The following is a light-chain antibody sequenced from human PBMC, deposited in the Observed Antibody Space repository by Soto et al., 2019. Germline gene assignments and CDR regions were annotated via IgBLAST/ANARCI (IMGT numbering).Light chain of an antibody. CDR2: DIN. Sequence: QSALTQPASVSGSPGQSITISCTGTSSDVGNYIFVSWYRQHPGKAPKLMIYDINNRPSGVSNRFSGSKSGNTASLTISGLQAEDEADYYCVSYTTSASYVFGTGTNQTVL. CDR3: VSYTTSASYV. J-gene: IGLJ1*01. V-gene: IGLV2-14*01. CDR1: SSDVGNYIF.